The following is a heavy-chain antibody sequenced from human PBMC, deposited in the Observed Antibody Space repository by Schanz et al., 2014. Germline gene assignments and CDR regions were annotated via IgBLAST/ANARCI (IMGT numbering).Heavy chain of an antibody. CDR3: AGTYCSSTSCYTGYCYMDV. D-gene: IGHD2-2*02. Sequence: QVQVVQSGAEVKKPGASVKVSCKASGYTFTDYGVIWVRQAPGQGLEWMGWISAYNGNTNYAQKFQGRVTITADRSTSTAYMELTSLRSEDTAVYYCAGTYCSSTSCYTGYCYMDVWGKGTTVTVSS. V-gene: IGHV1-18*01. J-gene: IGHJ6*03. CDR2: ISAYNGNT. CDR1: GYTFTDYG.